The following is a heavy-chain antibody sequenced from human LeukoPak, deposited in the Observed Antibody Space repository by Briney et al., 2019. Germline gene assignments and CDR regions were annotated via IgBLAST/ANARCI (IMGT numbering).Heavy chain of an antibody. J-gene: IGHJ5*02. CDR1: GGSISSYY. CDR2: IYYSGST. V-gene: IGHV4-59*01. Sequence: SETLSLTCTVSGGSISSYYWSWIRQPPGKGLEWIGYIYYSGSTNYNPSLKSRVTISVDTSKNQFSLKLSSVTAADTAVYYCARVGPRSSGYPDTWGQGTRVTVSS. D-gene: IGHD3-22*01. CDR3: ARVGPRSSGYPDT.